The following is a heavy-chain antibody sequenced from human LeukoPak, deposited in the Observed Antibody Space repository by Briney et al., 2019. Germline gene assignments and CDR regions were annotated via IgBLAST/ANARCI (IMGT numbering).Heavy chain of an antibody. CDR2: ISSSSSTI. CDR3: GRDSAGWLQTSHDY. CDR1: GFTFSSYS. D-gene: IGHD5-12*01. V-gene: IGHV3-48*02. J-gene: IGHJ4*02. Sequence: GGSLRLSCAASGFTFSSYSMNWVRQAPGKGLEWVSYISSSSSTIYYADSVKGRFTISRDNAKNSLYLQMNSLRDEDTAVYYCGRDSAGWLQTSHDYWGQGTLVTVSS.